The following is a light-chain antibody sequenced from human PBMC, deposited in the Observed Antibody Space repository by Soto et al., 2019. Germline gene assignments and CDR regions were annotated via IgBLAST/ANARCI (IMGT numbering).Light chain of an antibody. CDR2: WAS. Sequence: DIVMTHFPASLAVSLGERATINGKSSQSLLYSSNNKNYLAWYQQKPGQAPKLLIYWASTRESGVPDRFSGSGSGTDFTLTISSLQAEDVAVYYCRQYYSTRTFGQGTKVDIK. V-gene: IGKV4-1*01. J-gene: IGKJ1*01. CDR1: QSLLYSSNNKNY. CDR3: RQYYSTRT.